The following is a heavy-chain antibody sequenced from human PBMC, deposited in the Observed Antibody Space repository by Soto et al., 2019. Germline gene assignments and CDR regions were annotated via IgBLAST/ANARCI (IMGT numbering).Heavy chain of an antibody. D-gene: IGHD1-7*01. CDR3: ATMSGITGATSFAFDI. V-gene: IGHV3-7*01. CDR2: MNQDGSEK. CDR1: GITLSTYW. J-gene: IGHJ3*02. Sequence: SLRLSCAVSGITLSTYWMTWVRQAPGKGLEWVANMNQDGSEKYYVDSVKGRFTISRDNAKKSLFLQMNSLRAEDTAVYYCATMSGITGATSFAFDIWGQGTMVTVSS.